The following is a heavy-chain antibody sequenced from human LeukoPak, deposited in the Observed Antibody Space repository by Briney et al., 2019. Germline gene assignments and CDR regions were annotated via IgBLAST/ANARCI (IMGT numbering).Heavy chain of an antibody. CDR3: ARGYSYGGPDY. CDR1: GGSISSYY. V-gene: IGHV6-1*01. CDR2: TYYRSKWYN. J-gene: IGHJ4*02. D-gene: IGHD5-18*01. Sequence: PSETLSLTCTVSGGSISSYYWNWIRQSPSRGLEWLGRTYYRSKWYNDYAVSVKSRITINPDTSKNQFSLQLNSVTPEDTAVYYCARGYSYGGPDYWGQGTLVTVSS.